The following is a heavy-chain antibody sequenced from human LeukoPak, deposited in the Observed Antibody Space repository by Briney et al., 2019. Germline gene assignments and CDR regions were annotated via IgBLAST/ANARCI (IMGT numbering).Heavy chain of an antibody. D-gene: IGHD3-10*01. CDR2: IKQDGSEK. V-gene: IGHV3-7*01. J-gene: IGHJ5*02. Sequence: GGSLRLSRAASGFTFSSYWMSWVRQAPGKGLEWVANIKQDGSEKYYVDSVKGRFTISRDNAKNSLYLQMNSLRAEDTAVYYCARMYYYAFGWFDPWGQGTLVTVSS. CDR3: ARMYYYAFGWFDP. CDR1: GFTFSSYW.